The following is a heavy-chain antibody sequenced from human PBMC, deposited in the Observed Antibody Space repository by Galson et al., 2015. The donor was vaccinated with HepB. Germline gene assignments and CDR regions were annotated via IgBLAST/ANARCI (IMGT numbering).Heavy chain of an antibody. J-gene: IGHJ5*02. CDR1: GGSIGSQNW. Sequence: ETLSLTCAVSGGSIGSQNWWTWVRQTPGKGLEWIGEISHSGGTNYNPSLKSRVTISLDESKTQFSLKLTSVTAADTAMYFCARDRGCGTTICYRSRWFDPWGQGTLVTVSS. V-gene: IGHV4-4*01. CDR3: ARDRGCGTTICYRSRWFDP. D-gene: IGHD2-2*01. CDR2: ISHSGGT.